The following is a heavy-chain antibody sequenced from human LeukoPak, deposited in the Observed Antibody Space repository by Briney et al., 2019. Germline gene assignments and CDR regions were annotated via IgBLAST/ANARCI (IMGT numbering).Heavy chain of an antibody. CDR3: ASSIHTIFGVVMSMDV. CDR2: IYHSGST. V-gene: IGHV4-30-2*01. Sequence: PSETLSLTCAVSGGSISSGGYSWSWIRQPPGKGLEWIGYIYHSGSTYYNPSLKSRVTISVDRSKNQFSLKLSSVTAADTAVYYCASSIHTIFGVVMSMDVWGQGTTVTVSS. CDR1: GGSISSGGYS. J-gene: IGHJ6*02. D-gene: IGHD3-3*01.